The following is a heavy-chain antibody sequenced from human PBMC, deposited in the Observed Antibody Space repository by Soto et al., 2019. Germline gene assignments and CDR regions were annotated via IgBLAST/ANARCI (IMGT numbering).Heavy chain of an antibody. CDR2: ISYDGSNK. J-gene: IGHJ6*02. CDR1: GFTFSSYA. CDR3: ARDGTTVVTPYYYYGMDV. D-gene: IGHD4-17*01. Sequence: QVQLVESGGGVVQPGRSLRLSCAASGFTFSSYAMHWVRQAPGKGLEWVAVISYDGSNKYYADSVKGRFTISRYNSKNTLYLQMNSLRAEDTAVYYCARDGTTVVTPYYYYGMDVWGQGTTVTVSS. V-gene: IGHV3-30-3*01.